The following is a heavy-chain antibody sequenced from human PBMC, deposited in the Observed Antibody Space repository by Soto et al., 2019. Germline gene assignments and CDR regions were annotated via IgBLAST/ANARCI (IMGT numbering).Heavy chain of an antibody. D-gene: IGHD1-1*01. CDR1: GYSFTSYW. CDR3: AGGEFAVQLKRYYYYYGMDV. V-gene: IGHV5-51*01. J-gene: IGHJ6*02. CDR2: IYPGDSDT. Sequence: GGSLKISCKGSGYSFTSYWIGWVRQMPGKGLEWMGIIYPGDSDTRYSPSFQGQVTISADKSISTAYLQWSSLKASDTAMYYCAGGEFAVQLKRYYYYYGMDVWGQGTPVTVS.